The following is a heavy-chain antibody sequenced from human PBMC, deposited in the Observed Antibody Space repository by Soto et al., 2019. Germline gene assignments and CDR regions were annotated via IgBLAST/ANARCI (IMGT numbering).Heavy chain of an antibody. CDR2: IYSGGST. Sequence: GGSLRLSCAASGFTVSSNYMSWVRQAPGKGLEWVSVIYSGGSTYYADSVKGRFTISRDNSKNTLYLQMNSLRAEDTAVYYCARGTGEEGHAFDIWGQGTMVTVSS. CDR3: ARGTGEEGHAFDI. J-gene: IGHJ3*02. V-gene: IGHV3-66*02. CDR1: GFTVSSNY. D-gene: IGHD7-27*01.